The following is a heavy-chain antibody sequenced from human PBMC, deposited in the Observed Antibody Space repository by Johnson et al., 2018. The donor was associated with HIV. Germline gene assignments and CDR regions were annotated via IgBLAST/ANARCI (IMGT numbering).Heavy chain of an antibody. J-gene: IGHJ3*02. CDR3: VRDRRGGAFDI. CDR1: GFTFRNYD. Sequence: VQLGECGGGLVQPGGSLRLSCAASGFTFRNYDMHWVRQATVKSLEWVSAIGSAGDTYYSGSVKGRLTISRESAKNSLYLQMNSLRAGDTAVYYCVRDRRGGAFDIWGQGTMVTVSS. CDR2: IGSAGDT. D-gene: IGHD3-16*01. V-gene: IGHV3-13*01.